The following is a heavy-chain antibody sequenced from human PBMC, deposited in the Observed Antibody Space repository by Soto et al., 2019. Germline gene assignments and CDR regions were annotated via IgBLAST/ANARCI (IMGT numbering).Heavy chain of an antibody. D-gene: IGHD6-13*01. Sequence: ASVKVSCKTSGGTFSSYAIGWVRQAPGQGLEWMGGIIPIFGTANYAQKFQGRVTITADESTSTAYMELSSLRSEDTAVYYCARDRQQLVLGYYFDYWGQGTLVTVSS. CDR1: GGTFSSYA. J-gene: IGHJ4*02. CDR3: ARDRQQLVLGYYFDY. V-gene: IGHV1-69*13. CDR2: IIPIFGTA.